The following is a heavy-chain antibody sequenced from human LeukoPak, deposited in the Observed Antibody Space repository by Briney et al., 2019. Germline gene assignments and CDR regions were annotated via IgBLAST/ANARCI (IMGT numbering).Heavy chain of an antibody. D-gene: IGHD3-10*01. J-gene: IGHJ6*04. Sequence: ASVKVSCKASGYTFSYYNIHWVQYAPGKGLEWMGRIDTKDGETIYAERFQGRVTITADTSTNTAYMELSGQGSVYPVIYYCTTDRVDRSFDVWGKGTAVSVSS. CDR2: IDTKDGET. CDR3: TTDRVDRSFDV. V-gene: IGHV1-69-2*01. CDR1: GYTFSYYN.